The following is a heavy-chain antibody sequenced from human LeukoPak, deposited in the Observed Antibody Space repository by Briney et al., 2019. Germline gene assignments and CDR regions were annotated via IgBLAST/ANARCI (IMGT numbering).Heavy chain of an antibody. CDR1: GVSITRNY. Sequence: SETLSLTCSVSGVSITRNYGSWIRQPPGKGLEWLGYTHHSGATSYNPSLKSRSTMSIDTSNNQFSLKLISVTAADTAVYYRARSSGHSYGDFDYWGQGNLVTVSS. CDR3: ARSSGHSYGDFDY. CDR2: THHSGAT. J-gene: IGHJ4*02. D-gene: IGHD5-18*01. V-gene: IGHV4-59*01.